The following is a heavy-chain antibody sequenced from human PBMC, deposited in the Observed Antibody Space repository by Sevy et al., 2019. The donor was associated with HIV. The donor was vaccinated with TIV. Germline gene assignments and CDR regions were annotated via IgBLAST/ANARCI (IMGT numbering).Heavy chain of an antibody. Sequence: GGSLRLSCTASGFTFSSYDMNWVRQAPGKGLEYVSAISSNGGSTYYADSVKGRFTISRDNSKNTLYLQMSSLRAEDTAVYYCVKDQGIVVVTRSYYGMDVWGQGTTVTVSS. J-gene: IGHJ6*02. CDR3: VKDQGIVVVTRSYYGMDV. CDR2: ISSNGGST. D-gene: IGHD3-22*01. CDR1: GFTFSSYD. V-gene: IGHV3-64D*06.